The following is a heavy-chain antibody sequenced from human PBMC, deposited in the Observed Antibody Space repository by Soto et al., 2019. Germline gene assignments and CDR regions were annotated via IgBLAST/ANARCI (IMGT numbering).Heavy chain of an antibody. J-gene: IGHJ4*02. D-gene: IGHD2-15*01. CDR1: GYTFTYYH. Sequence: ASVKVSCRASGYTFTYYHGHWVRQAPGQGLEWMGIINPYGGDTTYAQKLQGRVTMTRDTSTRTVYMELSSLRSEDTDLYYCARAPSTSGLLFYLDYLGQGALLTVSS. CDR2: INPYGGDT. CDR3: ARAPSTSGLLFYLDY. V-gene: IGHV1-46*01.